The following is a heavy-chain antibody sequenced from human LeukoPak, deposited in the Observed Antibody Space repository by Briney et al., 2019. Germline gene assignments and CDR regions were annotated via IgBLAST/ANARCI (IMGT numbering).Heavy chain of an antibody. CDR2: INHSGSA. J-gene: IGHJ5*02. V-gene: IGHV4-34*01. Sequence: SETLSLTCAVYGGSFSGYYWSWIRQPPGKGLEWIGEINHSGSANYNPSLKSRLTISVDTSKSQFFPKLNSVTAADTAVYYCARGQGPMGYDSSGYVVDPWGQGTLVTVSS. D-gene: IGHD3-22*01. CDR3: ARGQGPMGYDSSGYVVDP. CDR1: GGSFSGYY.